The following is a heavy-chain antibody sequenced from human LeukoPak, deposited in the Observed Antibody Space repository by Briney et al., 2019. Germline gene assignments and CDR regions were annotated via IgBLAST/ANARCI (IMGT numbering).Heavy chain of an antibody. CDR1: GFTFSNYA. CDR3: ARDSALFDSSGWRGLDY. D-gene: IGHD6-19*01. J-gene: IGHJ4*02. Sequence: GGSLRLSCAASGFTFSNYAMHWVRQAPGKGLEWVAVISYDGSNKYYADSVKGRFTISRDNSKNTLYLQMNSLRVDDTAVYYCARDSALFDSSGWRGLDYWGQGTLVTVSS. V-gene: IGHV3-30*04. CDR2: ISYDGSNK.